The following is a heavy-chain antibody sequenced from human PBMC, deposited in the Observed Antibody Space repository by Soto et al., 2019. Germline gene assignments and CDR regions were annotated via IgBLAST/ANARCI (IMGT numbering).Heavy chain of an antibody. V-gene: IGHV1-69*13. D-gene: IGHD1-26*01. J-gene: IGHJ4*02. CDR1: GGTFSSFA. Sequence: SVKVSCKASGGTFSSFAVNWVRQAPGQGPEWMGGITPMFGTPNYAQKFLGRVTITADESTSTAYMELRSLRSDDKAVYYCAEGGGGYDCWGQGTLVTVYS. CDR2: ITPMFGTP. CDR3: AEGGGGYDC.